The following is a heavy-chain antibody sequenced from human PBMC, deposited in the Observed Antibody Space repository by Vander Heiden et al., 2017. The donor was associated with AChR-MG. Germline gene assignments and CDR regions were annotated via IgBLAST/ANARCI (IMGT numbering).Heavy chain of an antibody. V-gene: IGHV3-72*01. Sequence: EVQLVESGGGLVQPGGPLRLSCAASGFTFSDHYMDWVRQAPGKGLEWVGRTRNKANSYTTEYAASVKGRFTISRDDSKNSLYLQMNSLKTEDTAVYYCARVLGSTSFWGQGTLVTVSS. J-gene: IGHJ4*02. CDR1: GFTFSDHY. D-gene: IGHD2-2*01. CDR2: TRNKANSYTT. CDR3: ARVLGSTSF.